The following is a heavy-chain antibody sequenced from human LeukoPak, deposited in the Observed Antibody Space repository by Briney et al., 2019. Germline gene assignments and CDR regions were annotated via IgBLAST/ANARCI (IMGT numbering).Heavy chain of an antibody. D-gene: IGHD5/OR15-5a*01. J-gene: IGHJ6*02. CDR2: ISSSGSTI. Sequence: GGSLRLSCAASGFTFSDYYMSWIRQAPGKGLEWVSYISSSGSTIYYADSVKGRFTISRDNAKNSLYLQMNSLRAEDTAVYYCARDLSLSPYYYGMDVWGQGTTVTVSS. CDR3: ARDLSLSPYYYGMDV. V-gene: IGHV3-11*01. CDR1: GFTFSDYY.